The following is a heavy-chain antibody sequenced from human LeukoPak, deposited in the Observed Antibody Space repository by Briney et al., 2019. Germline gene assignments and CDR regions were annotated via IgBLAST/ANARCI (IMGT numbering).Heavy chain of an antibody. D-gene: IGHD3-9*01. V-gene: IGHV1-2*02. Sequence: ASVRVSCKASGYAFSGYYIHWVRQAPGQGLEWMGWINPNSGGTNYAQSFHGRVTMTRDTSLSTAYMELSRLRSDDTAVYYCATYFDILTGYYADRHLDYWGRGTLVTVSS. J-gene: IGHJ2*01. CDR3: ATYFDILTGYYADRHLDY. CDR2: INPNSGGT. CDR1: GYAFSGYY.